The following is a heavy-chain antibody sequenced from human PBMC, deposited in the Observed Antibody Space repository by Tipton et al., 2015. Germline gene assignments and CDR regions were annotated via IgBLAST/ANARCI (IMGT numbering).Heavy chain of an antibody. J-gene: IGHJ4*02. CDR3: VRRARRVGSHSYPYYFDY. D-gene: IGHD1-26*01. CDR1: GYIFTSFW. Sequence: QLVQSGAEVKKPGESLKISCKGSGYIFTSFWIGWVRQMPGKGLEWMGTIYPGDSETRYHPSFQGQVTISADKSITTAYLQRRSLKASDTAMYYCVRRARRVGSHSYPYYFDYWGQGTLVPVSS. CDR2: IYPGDSET. V-gene: IGHV5-51*01.